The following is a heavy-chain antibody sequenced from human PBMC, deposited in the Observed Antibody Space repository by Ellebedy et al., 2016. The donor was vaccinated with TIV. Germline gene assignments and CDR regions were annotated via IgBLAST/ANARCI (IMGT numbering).Heavy chain of an antibody. J-gene: IGHJ4*02. CDR2: VYHRGST. D-gene: IGHD1-26*01. V-gene: IGHV4-4*02. Sequence: MPGGSLRLSCAVSGGSITSSNWWSWVRQPPGKGLEWIGEVYHRGSTNYNPSLKSRVTISVDLSKSQFSLNLSSATAADTAVYYCARVDFRGGSYGPDSRVRSDYYFDYWGRGTLVTVSS. CDR3: ARVDFRGGSYGPDSRVRSDYYFDY. CDR1: GGSITSSNW.